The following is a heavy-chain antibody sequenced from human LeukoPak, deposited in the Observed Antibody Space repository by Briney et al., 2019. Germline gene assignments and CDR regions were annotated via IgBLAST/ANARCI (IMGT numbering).Heavy chain of an antibody. CDR2: IYHSGST. J-gene: IGHJ4*02. D-gene: IGHD6-13*01. Sequence: PSETLSLTCTVSAYSISSGYYWGWIRQPPGKGLEWIGSIYHSGSTYYNPSLKSRVTISVDTSKNQFSLKLSSVTAADTAVYYCARGTGGIAAAHFDYWGQGTLVTVSS. CDR3: ARGTGGIAAAHFDY. V-gene: IGHV4-38-2*02. CDR1: AYSISSGYY.